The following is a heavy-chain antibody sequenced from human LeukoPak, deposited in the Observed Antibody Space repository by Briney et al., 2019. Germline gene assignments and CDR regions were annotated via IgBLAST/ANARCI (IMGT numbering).Heavy chain of an antibody. CDR1: QFTFNGSW. CDR3: ARDPAGIPGFTGDYFDY. J-gene: IGHJ4*02. V-gene: IGHV3-21*01. CDR2: ISSRGNYI. D-gene: IGHD1-20*01. Sequence: PGGSLRLSCADSQFTFNGSWMNWVRQAPGKGLEWVASISSRGNYIYYADSVKGRFTISRDNAKNSLILQMNSLGADDTAVYFCARDPAGIPGFTGDYFDYWGQGTLVTVSS.